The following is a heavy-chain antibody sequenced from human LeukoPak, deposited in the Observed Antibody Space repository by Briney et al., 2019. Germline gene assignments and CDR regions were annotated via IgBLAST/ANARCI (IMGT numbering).Heavy chain of an antibody. D-gene: IGHD3-10*01. J-gene: IGHJ4*02. V-gene: IGHV4-34*01. Sequence: SETLSLTCAVYGGSFSGYYWSGIRQPPGKGLEWIGEINHSGSTNYNPSLKSRVTISVDTSKNQFSLKLSSVTAADTAVYYCARGHRTIVMVRGVFIDYWGQGTLVTVSS. CDR2: INHSGST. CDR3: ARGHRTIVMVRGVFIDY. CDR1: GGSFSGYY.